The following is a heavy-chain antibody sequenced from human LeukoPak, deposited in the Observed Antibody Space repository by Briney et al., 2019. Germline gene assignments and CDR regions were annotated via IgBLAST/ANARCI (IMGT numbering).Heavy chain of an antibody. V-gene: IGHV3-30*02. J-gene: IGHJ4*02. CDR1: GFTFSNYG. D-gene: IGHD6-13*01. Sequence: GGSLRLSCAASGFTFSNYGMHWVRQAPGKGLEWVAFIRYDGSNKHYADSVKGRFTISRDNAKNSLYLQMNSLRAEDTAVYYCARDIEAAGLFLDYWGQGTLVTVSS. CDR3: ARDIEAAGLFLDY. CDR2: IRYDGSNK.